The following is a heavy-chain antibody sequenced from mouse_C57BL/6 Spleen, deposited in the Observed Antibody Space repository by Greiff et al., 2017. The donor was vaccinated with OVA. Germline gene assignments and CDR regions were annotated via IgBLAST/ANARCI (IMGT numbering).Heavy chain of an antibody. V-gene: IGHV14-2*01. CDR1: GFNIKDYY. CDR2: IDPEDGAT. J-gene: IGHJ1*03. CDR3: ARTPLSTVDWYFDV. Sequence: EVQLQQSGAELVKPGASVKLSCTASGFNIKDYYMHWVKQRTEQGLEWIGRIDPEDGATKYAPKFQGKATITADTSSNTAYLQLSSLTSEDTAVYYCARTPLSTVDWYFDVWGTGTTVTVSS. D-gene: IGHD1-1*01.